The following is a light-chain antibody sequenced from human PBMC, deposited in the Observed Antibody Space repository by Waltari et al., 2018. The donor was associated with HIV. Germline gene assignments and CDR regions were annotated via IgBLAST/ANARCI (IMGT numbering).Light chain of an antibody. CDR3: CSYAGGNSYV. V-gene: IGLV2-23*02. CDR2: EVK. Sequence: HSALTQPASVSGSPGQSITISCTGTSSNVGTYNLVSWYQQHPGKAPQLLIYEVKGRPSGLSDRFSGSKSGNTASLTVSGLQAEDEAIYYCCSYAGGNSYVFGTGTKVTVL. J-gene: IGLJ1*01. CDR1: SSNVGTYNL.